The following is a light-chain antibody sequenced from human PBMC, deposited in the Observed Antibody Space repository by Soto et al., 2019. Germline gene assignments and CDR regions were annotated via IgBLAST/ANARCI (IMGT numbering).Light chain of an antibody. CDR3: QQYGSASYT. J-gene: IGKJ2*01. V-gene: IGKV3-20*01. CDR1: QSVSSTY. Sequence: EIVLTQSPGTLSLSPGERATLSCRASQSVSSTYLAWYQQNPGQAPRLLIYGASSRATGIPDRFSGSGSGPDFTLTICRLEPEDFAVYFCQQYGSASYTFGQGTKLEIK. CDR2: GAS.